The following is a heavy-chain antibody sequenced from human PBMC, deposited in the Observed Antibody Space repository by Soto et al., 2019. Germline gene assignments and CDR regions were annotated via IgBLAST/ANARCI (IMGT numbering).Heavy chain of an antibody. CDR1: GYTFTGYY. D-gene: IGHD5-12*01. Sequence: QVQLVQSGAEVKKPGASVKVSCKASGYTFTGYYMHWVRQAPGQGLEWMGWINPNSGGTNYAQKLQGWVTMTRDTSISTAYMELSRLRSDDTAVYYCAREGGTGGDIVATKREFDYWGQGTLVTVSS. CDR2: INPNSGGT. J-gene: IGHJ4*02. CDR3: AREGGTGGDIVATKREFDY. V-gene: IGHV1-2*04.